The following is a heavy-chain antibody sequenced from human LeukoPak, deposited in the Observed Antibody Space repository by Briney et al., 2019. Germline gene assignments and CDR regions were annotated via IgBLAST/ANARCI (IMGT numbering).Heavy chain of an antibody. CDR3: ARLQGQQGTVVAATRSFDY. J-gene: IGHJ4*02. D-gene: IGHD2-15*01. V-gene: IGHV4-34*01. Sequence: SETLSLTCAVYGGSFSGYYWSWIRQPPGKGLEWIGEINHSGSTNYNPSLKSRVTISVDTSKNQFSLKLSSVTAADTAVYYCARLQGQQGTVVAATRSFDYWGQGTLVTVSS. CDR2: INHSGST. CDR1: GGSFSGYY.